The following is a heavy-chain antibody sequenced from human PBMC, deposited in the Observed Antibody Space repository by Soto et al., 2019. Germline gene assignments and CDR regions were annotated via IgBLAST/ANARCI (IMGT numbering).Heavy chain of an antibody. D-gene: IGHD1-20*01. J-gene: IGHJ3*01. CDR1: GGSVSSGNYF. CDR3: ARRIIDNCNQGHAFDF. V-gene: IGHV4-39*01. CDR2: LYYNGDT. Sequence: QLQLQESGPGLVKPAETLSLKCAVAGGSVSSGNYFGGWIRQPPVKGLEWIGNLYYNGDTYYSPSPKRRGSMSVDTAQNRSSLRLTSVTASDTAVDYWARRIIDNCNQGHAFDFWGQGTLVTVSS.